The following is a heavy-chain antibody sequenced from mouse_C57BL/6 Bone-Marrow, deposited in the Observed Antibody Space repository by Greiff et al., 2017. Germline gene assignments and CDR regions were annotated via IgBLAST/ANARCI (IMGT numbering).Heavy chain of an antibody. CDR2: ILPSIGRT. Sequence: VQLQESDSELRSPGSSVKLSCKDFDSEVFPIAYMSWVRQKPGHGFEWIGVILPSIGRTIYGEKFEDKATLDADTLSNTAYMELNSLTSEDSAIYYCARGKTGTRAMDYWGQGTSVTVSS. CDR3: ARGKTGTRAMDY. CDR1: DSEVFPIAY. V-gene: IGHV15-2*01. J-gene: IGHJ4*01. D-gene: IGHD4-1*01.